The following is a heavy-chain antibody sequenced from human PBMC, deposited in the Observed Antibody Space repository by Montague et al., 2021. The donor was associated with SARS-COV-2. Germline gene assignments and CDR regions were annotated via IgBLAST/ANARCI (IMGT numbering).Heavy chain of an antibody. CDR3: ARQGVFSYTMGVN. CDR1: GGSISSSNY. CDR2: VYHGGRT. Sequence: SETLSLTCAVSGGSISSSNYWIWVRQPPGKGLEWIGEVYHGGRTXYKPSLKSRVSISVDKSKHQLSLKLSSVTAADTAVYYCARQGVFSYTMGVNWGQGTLVTVSS. J-gene: IGHJ4*02. D-gene: IGHD1-26*01. V-gene: IGHV4-4*02.